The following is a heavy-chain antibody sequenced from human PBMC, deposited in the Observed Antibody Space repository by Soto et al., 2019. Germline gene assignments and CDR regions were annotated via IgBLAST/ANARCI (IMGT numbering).Heavy chain of an antibody. CDR1: GFTFNSYA. CDR2: ISGSGATT. Sequence: EVQLLESGGGLVQPGGSLRLSCAASGFTFNSYAMRWVRQAPGKGLEWVSGISGSGATTYYADSVKGRCTISRDNSKNTLYLKMTSLRAEDTAVYYCAKGAAMPLIDYWGQGTLVTVSS. D-gene: IGHD2-2*01. V-gene: IGHV3-23*01. CDR3: AKGAAMPLIDY. J-gene: IGHJ4*02.